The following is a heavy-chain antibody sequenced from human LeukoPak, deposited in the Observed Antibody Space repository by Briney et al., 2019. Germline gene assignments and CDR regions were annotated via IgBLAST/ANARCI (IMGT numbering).Heavy chain of an antibody. D-gene: IGHD1-26*01. CDR2: IRSKSGTT. Sequence: SLRLSCTASGFAFGDYVMSWVRQAPGKGLEWVGFIRSKSGTTEYAASVKGRFSISRDDSKSIAYLQMNSLKTEDTAVYYCTGRRATFRDGMDVWGQGTTVTVSS. J-gene: IGHJ6*02. V-gene: IGHV3-49*04. CDR3: TGRRATFRDGMDV. CDR1: GFAFGDYV.